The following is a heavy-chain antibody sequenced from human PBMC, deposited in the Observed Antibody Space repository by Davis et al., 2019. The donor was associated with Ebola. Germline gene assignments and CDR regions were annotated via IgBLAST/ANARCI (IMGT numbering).Heavy chain of an antibody. CDR1: GFTFSSYG. V-gene: IGHV3-30*02. CDR2: IWYDGSNK. J-gene: IGHJ4*02. CDR3: AKDGYSSSWGNFDY. D-gene: IGHD6-13*01. Sequence: GESLKISCAASGFTFSSYGMHWVRQAPGKGLEWVAVIWYDGSNKYYADSVKGRFTISRDNSKNTLYLQMNSLRAEDTAVYYCAKDGYSSSWGNFDYWGQGTLVTVSS.